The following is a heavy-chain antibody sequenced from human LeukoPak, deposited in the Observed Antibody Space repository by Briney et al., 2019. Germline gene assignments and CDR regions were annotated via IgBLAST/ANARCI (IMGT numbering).Heavy chain of an antibody. J-gene: IGHJ4*02. D-gene: IGHD5-12*01. Sequence: GSLRLSCAASGFTFSSYSMNWVRQAPGKGLEWVSSISSSSSYIYYADSVKGRFTISRDNAKNSLYLQMNSLRAEDTAVYYCLVVATTEPDIDYWGQGTLVTVSS. CDR1: GFTFSSYS. V-gene: IGHV3-21*01. CDR3: LVVATTEPDIDY. CDR2: ISSSSSYI.